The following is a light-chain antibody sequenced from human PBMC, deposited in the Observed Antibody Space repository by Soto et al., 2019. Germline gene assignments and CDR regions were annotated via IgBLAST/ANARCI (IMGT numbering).Light chain of an antibody. CDR3: QAYDYSLTASV. CDR2: VDT. CDR1: ASNIGAGHD. V-gene: IGLV1-40*01. J-gene: IGLJ3*02. Sequence: QAVVTQPPSVSGAPGQRVTISCTGSASNIGAGHDVHWYQHLPGTAPKLLIYVDTIRPSGVPDRFSGSKSGTSASLVITGLQTGDEGDYYCQAYDYSLTASVFGGGTKLTVL.